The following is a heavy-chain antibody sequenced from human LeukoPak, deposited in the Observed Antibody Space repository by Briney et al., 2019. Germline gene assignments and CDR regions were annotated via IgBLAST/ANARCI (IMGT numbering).Heavy chain of an antibody. Sequence: PGGSLRLSCAASGFTFDDYAMHWVRQAPGKGLEWVSGISWNSGSIGYADSVKGRFTISRDNAKNSLYLQMNSLRAEDTALYYCAKEDSSGYSYYFDYWGEGTLVTVSP. CDR3: AKEDSSGYSYYFDY. D-gene: IGHD3-22*01. J-gene: IGHJ4*02. V-gene: IGHV3-9*01. CDR2: ISWNSGSI. CDR1: GFTFDDYA.